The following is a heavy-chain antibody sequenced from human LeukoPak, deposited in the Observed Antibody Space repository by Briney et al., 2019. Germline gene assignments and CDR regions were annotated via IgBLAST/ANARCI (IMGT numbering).Heavy chain of an antibody. CDR3: ARYAYSGLDGSYYSDY. CDR1: GYTFTGYY. D-gene: IGHD3-16*01. V-gene: IGHV1-2*02. J-gene: IGHJ4*02. CDR2: INPNSGGT. Sequence: ASVKVSCKASGYTFTGYYMHWVRQAPGQGLEWMGLINPNSGGTNYAQKFQGRVTMTRDTSIDTASMELSSLTSDDTALYYCARYAYSGLDGSYYSDYWGQGTLVTVSS.